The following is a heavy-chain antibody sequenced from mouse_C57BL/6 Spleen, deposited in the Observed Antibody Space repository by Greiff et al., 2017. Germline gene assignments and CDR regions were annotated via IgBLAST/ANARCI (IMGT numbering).Heavy chain of an antibody. CDR2: IDPANGNT. CDR3: ARSSSYSYWYFDV. Sequence: VQLKESVAELVRPGASVKLSCPASGFNIKNTYMHWVKQRPEQGLEWIGRIDPANGNTKYAPKFQGKATITADTSSNTAYLQLSSLTSEDTAIYYCARSSSYSYWYFDVGGTGTTVTVSS. V-gene: IGHV14-3*01. CDR1: GFNIKNTY. J-gene: IGHJ1*03. D-gene: IGHD1-1*01.